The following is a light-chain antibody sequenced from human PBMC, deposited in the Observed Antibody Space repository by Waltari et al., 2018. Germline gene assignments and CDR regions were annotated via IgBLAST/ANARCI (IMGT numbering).Light chain of an antibody. CDR3: QQRANWPPLS. V-gene: IGKV3-11*01. Sequence: EIVLTQSPATLSLSPGERATLSCRASQSVSTFLAWYQQMPGQAPRLLIYHASNKASGIPARFSGRGSGTNFTLTISSLEPEDFAVYYCQQRANWPPLSFGGGTRVEIK. J-gene: IGKJ4*01. CDR1: QSVSTF. CDR2: HAS.